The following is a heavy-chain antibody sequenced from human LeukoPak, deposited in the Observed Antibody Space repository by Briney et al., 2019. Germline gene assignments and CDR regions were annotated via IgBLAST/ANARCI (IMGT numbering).Heavy chain of an antibody. V-gene: IGHV3-7*01. CDR1: GFTFSSYW. CDR3: AREDSSSGYYYYYMDV. J-gene: IGHJ6*03. D-gene: IGHD6-6*01. CDR2: IKQDGSEE. Sequence: PGGSLRLSCAASGFTFSSYWMSWVRQAPGKGLEWVANIKQDGSEEDYVDSVKGRFTVSRDNTKNSLYLQMSSLRAEDTAVYYCAREDSSSGYYYYYMDVWGKGTTVTVSS.